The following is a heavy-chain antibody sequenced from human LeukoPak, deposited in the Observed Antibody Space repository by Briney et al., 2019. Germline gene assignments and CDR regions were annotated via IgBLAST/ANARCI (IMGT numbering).Heavy chain of an antibody. J-gene: IGHJ4*02. CDR3: ARATTGDYFDY. Sequence: ASVKVSCKASGYTFTGNHMHWVRQAPGQGLEWMGWINPNSGGTNYAQKFQGRVIMTRDTSISTAYMELSRLGSDDTAVYYCARATTGDYFDYWGQGTLVTVSS. D-gene: IGHD4-17*01. V-gene: IGHV1-2*02. CDR2: INPNSGGT. CDR1: GYTFTGNH.